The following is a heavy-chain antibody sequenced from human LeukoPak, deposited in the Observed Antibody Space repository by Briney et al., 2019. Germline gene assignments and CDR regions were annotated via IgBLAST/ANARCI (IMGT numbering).Heavy chain of an antibody. D-gene: IGHD2-21*02. CDR1: GGTFSSYT. CDR3: ARAYMTATRHFDS. Sequence: SVKVSCKTSGGTFSSYTISWVRQAPGQGLEWMGGIIPIFGTPHYAQKFQDRVTITADASTSTAYMELSSLRSEDTAVYDCARAYMTATRHFDSWGQGSLVTVSS. J-gene: IGHJ4*02. V-gene: IGHV1-69*13. CDR2: IIPIFGTP.